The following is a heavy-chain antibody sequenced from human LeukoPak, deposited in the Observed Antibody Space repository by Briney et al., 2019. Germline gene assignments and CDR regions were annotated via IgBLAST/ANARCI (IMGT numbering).Heavy chain of an antibody. CDR3: ARGTSVVGATGDY. J-gene: IGHJ4*02. Sequence: SETLSLTCAVYGGPFSGYYWTWIRQPPGKGLEWIGEINHSGSTNYNPSLKSRVTISVDTSKNQFSLKLSSVTAADTAVYYCARGTSVVGATGDYWGQGTLVTVSS. V-gene: IGHV4-34*01. CDR2: INHSGST. D-gene: IGHD1-26*01. CDR1: GGPFSGYY.